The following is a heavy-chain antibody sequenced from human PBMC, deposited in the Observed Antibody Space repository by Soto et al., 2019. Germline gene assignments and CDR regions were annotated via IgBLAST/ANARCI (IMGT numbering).Heavy chain of an antibody. CDR1: GASISGSGDYY. CDR2: IYHTGTT. CDR3: ARVRAYSYGYEDY. D-gene: IGHD5-18*01. V-gene: IGHV4-30-4*01. Sequence: QVQLQESGPGLVKPSQTLSLTCSVSGASISGSGDYYWSWVRQPPGKGLEWIGYIYHTGTTYYNPSLQSRLTVALDTSKNQFSLKLISVTAADTAVYYCARVRAYSYGYEDYWGQGILVSVSS. J-gene: IGHJ4*02.